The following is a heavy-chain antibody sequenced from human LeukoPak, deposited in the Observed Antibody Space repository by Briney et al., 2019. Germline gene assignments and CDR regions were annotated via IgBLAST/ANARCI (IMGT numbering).Heavy chain of an antibody. Sequence: GESLKISCKGSGYSFTSYWIGWVRQMPGKVLEWMGIIYPGDSDTRYSPSFQGQVTISADKSISTAYLQWSSLKASDTAMYYCARRITMVRGGNWFDPWGQGTLVTVSS. CDR1: GYSFTSYW. V-gene: IGHV5-51*01. J-gene: IGHJ5*02. CDR2: IYPGDSDT. D-gene: IGHD3-10*01. CDR3: ARRITMVRGGNWFDP.